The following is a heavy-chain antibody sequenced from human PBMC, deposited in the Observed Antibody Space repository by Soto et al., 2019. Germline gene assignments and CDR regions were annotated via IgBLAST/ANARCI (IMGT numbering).Heavy chain of an antibody. CDR2: IRSKAYGGTT. D-gene: IGHD3-22*01. J-gene: IGHJ3*02. V-gene: IGHV3-49*04. CDR3: TRDSYYYDSSGYDRAFDI. CDR1: GFTFGDYA. Sequence: GGSLRLSCTVSGFTFGDYAMSWVRQAPGKGLEWVGFIRSKAYGGTTEYAASVKGRFTISRDDSKSIAYLQMNSLKTEDTGVYYCTRDSYYYDSSGYDRAFDIWGQGTMVTVSS.